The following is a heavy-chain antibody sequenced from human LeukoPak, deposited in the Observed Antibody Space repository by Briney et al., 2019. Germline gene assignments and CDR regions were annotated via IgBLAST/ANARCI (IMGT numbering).Heavy chain of an antibody. CDR2: ISGSGGST. V-gene: IGHV3-23*01. Sequence: PGGSLRLSCAASGFSFSSYGMTWVRQAPGKGLEWVSAISGSGGSTYYADSVKGRFTISRDNSKNTLYLQMNSLRAEDTAVYYCAKAGSSGWYSSAFDIWGQGTMVTVSS. CDR1: GFSFSSYG. CDR3: AKAGSSGWYSSAFDI. J-gene: IGHJ3*02. D-gene: IGHD6-19*01.